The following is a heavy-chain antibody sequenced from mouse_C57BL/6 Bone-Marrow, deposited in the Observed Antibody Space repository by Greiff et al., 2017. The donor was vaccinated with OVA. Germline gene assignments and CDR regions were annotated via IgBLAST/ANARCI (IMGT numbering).Heavy chain of an antibody. CDR3: ARERKGNWGYYFGY. CDR1: GYTFTSYW. D-gene: IGHD4-1*01. J-gene: IGHJ2*01. CDR2: IDPSDSYT. Sequence: QVQLQQPGAELVKPGASVKLSCKASGYTFTSYWMQWVKQRPGQGLEWIGEIDPSDSYTNYNQKFKGKATLTVDTSSSTAYMQLSSLTSEDSAVYYCARERKGNWGYYFGYWGKGTTLTVSS. V-gene: IGHV1-50*01.